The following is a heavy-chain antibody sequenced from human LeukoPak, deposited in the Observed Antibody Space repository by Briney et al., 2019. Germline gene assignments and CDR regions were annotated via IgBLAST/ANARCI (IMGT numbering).Heavy chain of an antibody. V-gene: IGHV1-69*13. CDR3: AREWRAVAGEDAFDI. D-gene: IGHD6-19*01. J-gene: IGHJ3*02. CDR2: IIPIFGTA. Sequence: SVKVSCKASGGTFISYAISWVRQAPGQGLEWMGGIIPIFGTANYAQKFQGRVTITADESTSTAYMELRSLRSDDTAVYYCAREWRAVAGEDAFDIWGQGTMVTVSS. CDR1: GGTFISYA.